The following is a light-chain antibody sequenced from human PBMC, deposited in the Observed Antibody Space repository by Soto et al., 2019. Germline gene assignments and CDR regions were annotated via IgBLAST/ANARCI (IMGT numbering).Light chain of an antibody. J-gene: IGLJ2*01. V-gene: IGLV2-14*03. Sequence: QSALTQPASMSGSPGQLITISCTGSSSDVGGYDYVCWYQQYPGKAPKLIIYAVTDRPSGVSNRFSGSKSGNTASLIISGLQAEDEADYYCSSYTTSSTVVFGGGTKLTVL. CDR3: SSYTTSSTVV. CDR2: AVT. CDR1: SSDVGGYDY.